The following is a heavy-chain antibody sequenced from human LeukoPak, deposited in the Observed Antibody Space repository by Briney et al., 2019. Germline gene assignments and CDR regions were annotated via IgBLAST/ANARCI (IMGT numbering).Heavy chain of an antibody. V-gene: IGHV3-23*01. CDR1: GFTFSSYA. Sequence: GGSLRLSCAASGFTFSSYAMTWVRQAPGKGLEWVSAIRGSGGSTYYADSVKGRFTISRDNSKNTLYLQMNSLRAEDTAVYYCASGGSGHRAYYFDYWGQGTLVTVSS. J-gene: IGHJ4*02. CDR3: ASGGSGHRAYYFDY. D-gene: IGHD3-10*01. CDR2: IRGSGGST.